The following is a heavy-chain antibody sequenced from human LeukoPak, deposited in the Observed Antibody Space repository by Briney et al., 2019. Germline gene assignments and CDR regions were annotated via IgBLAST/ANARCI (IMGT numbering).Heavy chain of an antibody. Sequence: ASVKVSCKASGYTFTSHYMHWVRQAPGQGLEWMGIINPSGGSTSYAQKFQGRVTMTRDTSTSTVYMELSRLRSEDTAVYYCASGEYRHFDYWGQGTLVTVSS. CDR2: INPSGGST. J-gene: IGHJ4*02. CDR1: GYTFTSHY. CDR3: ASGEYRHFDY. V-gene: IGHV1-46*01. D-gene: IGHD3-10*01.